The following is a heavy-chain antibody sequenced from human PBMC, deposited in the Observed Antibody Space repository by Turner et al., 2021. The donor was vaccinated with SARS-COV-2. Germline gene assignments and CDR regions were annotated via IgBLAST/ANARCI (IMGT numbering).Heavy chain of an antibody. V-gene: IGHV3-30*18. D-gene: IGHD3-16*01. CDR1: GFTFSSYG. J-gene: IGHJ4*02. Sequence: QVQLVESGGGVVQPGRPLRLSCAASGFTFSSYGMHWVRQAPGKGLEWVAVISYDGNNKFYAVSVTGRFTISRGNSNNTLYLQMNSLRSEDTAVYYCAKGFGDYVDYWGQGTLVTVSS. CDR3: AKGFGDYVDY. CDR2: ISYDGNNK.